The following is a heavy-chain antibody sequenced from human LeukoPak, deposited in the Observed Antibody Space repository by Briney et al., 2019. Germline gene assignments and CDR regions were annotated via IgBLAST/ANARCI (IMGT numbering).Heavy chain of an antibody. D-gene: IGHD6-19*01. J-gene: IGHJ4*02. CDR1: GGTFSSYA. Sequence: VASVKVSCKASGGTFSSYAISWVRQAPGQGLEWMGGIIPIFGTANYAQKFQGRVTITTDESTSTAYMELSSLRSEDTAEYYCAKYSSGQRYDYWGQGTLVTVSS. CDR3: AKYSSGQRYDY. V-gene: IGHV1-69*05. CDR2: IIPIFGTA.